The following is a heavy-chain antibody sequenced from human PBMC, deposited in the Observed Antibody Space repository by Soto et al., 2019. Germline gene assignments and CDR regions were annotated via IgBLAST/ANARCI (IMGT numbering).Heavy chain of an antibody. CDR1: GFTFSSYS. V-gene: IGHV3-21*01. J-gene: IGHJ4*02. CDR2: ISSSSSYI. CDR3: ARAGSYEKYYFDY. D-gene: IGHD1-26*01. Sequence: EVQLVESGGGLVKPGGSLRLSCAASGFTFSSYSMNWVRQAPGKGLEWVSSISSSSSYIYYADSGKGRFTISRDNAKNSLYLQRTSLRAEDTAVYYCARAGSYEKYYFDYWGQGTLVTVSS.